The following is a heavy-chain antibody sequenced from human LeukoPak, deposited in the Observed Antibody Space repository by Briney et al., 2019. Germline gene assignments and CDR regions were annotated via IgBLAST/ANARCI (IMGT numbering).Heavy chain of an antibody. V-gene: IGHV4-38-2*02. J-gene: IGHJ4*02. CDR1: GYSISSGYY. Sequence: SETLSLTCTVSGYSISSGYYWGWIRQPPGKGLEWTGTIDHSGSTYYNPSLKSRITISVDTSKNQFSLKLSSVTAADTAVYYCVRSYPLDYWGRGTLVTISS. D-gene: IGHD1-26*01. CDR2: IDHSGST. CDR3: VRSYPLDY.